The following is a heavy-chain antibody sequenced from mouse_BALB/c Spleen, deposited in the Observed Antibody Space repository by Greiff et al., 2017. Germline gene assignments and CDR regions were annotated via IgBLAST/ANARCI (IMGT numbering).Heavy chain of an antibody. CDR1: GFTFSDYY. Sequence: EVQVVESGGGLVKPGGSLKLSCAASGFTFSDYYMYWVRQTPEKRLEWVATISDGGSYTYYPDSVKGRFTISRDNAKNNLYLQMSSLKSEDTAMYYCATGYFDVWGAGTTVTVSS. J-gene: IGHJ1*01. V-gene: IGHV5-4*02. CDR3: ATGYFDV. CDR2: ISDGGSYT.